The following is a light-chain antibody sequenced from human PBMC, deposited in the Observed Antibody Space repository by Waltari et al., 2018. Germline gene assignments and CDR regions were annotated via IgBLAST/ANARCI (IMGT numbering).Light chain of an antibody. CDR3: QQYNVYSPFT. V-gene: IGKV1-5*01. J-gene: IGKJ3*01. CDR1: QSISNW. CDR2: DAS. Sequence: DIQMTQSPSTLSASVGDRVTITCRASQSISNWVAWYPQKPGKAPNLLFSDASTLQSGVPSRFSGSGSGTEFTLTISSLQPDDFATYYCQQYNVYSPFTFGPGTKVDIK.